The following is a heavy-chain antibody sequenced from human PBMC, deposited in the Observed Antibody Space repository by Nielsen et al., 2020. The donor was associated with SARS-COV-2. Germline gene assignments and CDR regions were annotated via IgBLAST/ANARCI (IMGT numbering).Heavy chain of an antibody. J-gene: IGHJ4*02. V-gene: IGHV3-66*01. CDR1: GFTVSSNY. CDR2: IYSGGST. Sequence: GGSLRPSCAASGFTVSSNYMSWVRQAPGKGLEWVSVIYSGGSTYYADSVKGRFTISRDNSKNTLYLQMNSLRAEDTAVYYCARDAGTNFDYWGQGTLVTVSS. D-gene: IGHD3-10*01. CDR3: ARDAGTNFDY.